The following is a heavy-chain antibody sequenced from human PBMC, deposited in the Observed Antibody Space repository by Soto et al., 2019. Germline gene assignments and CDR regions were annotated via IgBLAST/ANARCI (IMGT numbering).Heavy chain of an antibody. D-gene: IGHD3-10*01. CDR1: GFTFSSYS. CDR2: ISSSSSTI. CDR3: ARAKGVLTVDY. Sequence: PGGSLRLSCAASGFTFSSYSMNWVRQAPGKGLEWVSYISSSSSTIYYADSVKGRFTISRDNAKNSLYLQMNSLRAEDTAVYYCARAKGVLTVDYWGQGTLVTVSS. J-gene: IGHJ4*02. V-gene: IGHV3-48*01.